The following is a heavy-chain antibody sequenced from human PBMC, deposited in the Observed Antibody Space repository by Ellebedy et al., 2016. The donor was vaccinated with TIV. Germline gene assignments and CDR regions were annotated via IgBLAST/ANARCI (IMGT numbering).Heavy chain of an antibody. CDR2: IIPIFGTA. D-gene: IGHD3-22*01. V-gene: IGHV1-69*13. CDR1: GGTFSSYA. CDR3: ARDWVMFKGNYYYDPYYMDV. Sequence: SVKVSXKASGGTFSSYASSWVRQAPGQGLEWMGGIIPIFGTANYAQKFQGRVTITADESTSTAYMELSSLRSEDTAVYYCARDWVMFKGNYYYDPYYMDVWGKGTTVTVSS. J-gene: IGHJ6*03.